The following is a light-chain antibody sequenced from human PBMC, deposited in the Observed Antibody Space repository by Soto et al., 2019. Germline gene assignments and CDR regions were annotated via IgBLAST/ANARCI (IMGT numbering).Light chain of an antibody. CDR3: QHYNIWPYT. CDR2: GAS. V-gene: IGKV3D-15*01. J-gene: IGKJ2*01. Sequence: EIVMTQSPATLSMSPGGGATLSCRASQSVSSNLAWYQQKPGQAPRLLIYGASTRATGIPARFSASGSGTEFTLTISSLQSEDFAIYYCQHYNIWPYTFGQGTKLEIK. CDR1: QSVSSN.